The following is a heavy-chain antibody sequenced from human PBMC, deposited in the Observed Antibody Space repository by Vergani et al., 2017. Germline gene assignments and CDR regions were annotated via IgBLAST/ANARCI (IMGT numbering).Heavy chain of an antibody. V-gene: IGHV1-8*01. J-gene: IGHJ6*02. Sequence: QVQLVQSGAEVKKPGASVKVSCKASGYTFTSYDINWVRQATGQGLEWMGWMNPNSGNTGYAQKFQGRVTMTRNTSISTAYMELSSLRSEDTAVYYCARDPRYCSSTSCWDLYYYYYGMDVWGQGTTVTVSS. CDR3: ARDPRYCSSTSCWDLYYYYYGMDV. D-gene: IGHD2-2*01. CDR2: MNPNSGNT. CDR1: GYTFTSYD.